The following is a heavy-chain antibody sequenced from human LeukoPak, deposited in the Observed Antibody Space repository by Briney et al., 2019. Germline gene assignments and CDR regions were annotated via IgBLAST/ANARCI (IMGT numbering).Heavy chain of an antibody. V-gene: IGHV3-15*01. J-gene: IGHJ4*02. CDR1: GFIFTNAW. CDR3: SSQASSFDY. CDR2: IKSKTDDGTT. Sequence: GGSLRLSCAASGFIFTNAWMGWVRQAPGKGLEWVGLIKSKTDDGTTDYAAPVKGRFTISRDDSKNTFFLQMNSLKTEDTAVYYCSSQASSFDYWGQGTLVTVSS.